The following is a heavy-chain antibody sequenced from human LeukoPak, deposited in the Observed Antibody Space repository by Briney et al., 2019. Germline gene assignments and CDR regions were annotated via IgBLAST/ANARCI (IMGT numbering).Heavy chain of an antibody. J-gene: IGHJ6*04. CDR1: GGSFSDYY. V-gene: IGHV4-34*01. Sequence: SETLSLTCAVYGGSFSDYYWSWIRQPPGKGLEWIGEINHSGTTNYNPSLKSRVTISVDTSKNQFSLRLSAVTAADTAVYHCARGLRLPSRSTPAVPHVWGKGTTVTVSA. CDR2: INHSGTT. D-gene: IGHD2/OR15-2a*01. CDR3: ARGLRLPSRSTPAVPHV.